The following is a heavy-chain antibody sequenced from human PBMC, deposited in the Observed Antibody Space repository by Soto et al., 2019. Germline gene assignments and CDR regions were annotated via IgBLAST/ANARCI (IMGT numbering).Heavy chain of an antibody. CDR1: GGSISSAGCY. Sequence: QVQLQESGPGLVKPSQTLSLSCNVSGGSISSAGCYWSWIRQHPGKGLEWIGNIYYSGSTNYNPSLKSRVTISVDTSKNQFSLKLSSVTAADTAVYYCARDYRGTDYYGMDVWGQGTRVTVSS. J-gene: IGHJ6*02. V-gene: IGHV4-31*03. D-gene: IGHD3-16*01. CDR2: IYYSGST. CDR3: ARDYRGTDYYGMDV.